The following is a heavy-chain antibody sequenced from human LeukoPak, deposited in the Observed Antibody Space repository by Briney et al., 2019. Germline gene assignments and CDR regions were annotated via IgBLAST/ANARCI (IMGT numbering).Heavy chain of an antibody. V-gene: IGHV3-33*08. CDR2: IWGDGSNQ. J-gene: IGHJ4*02. CDR1: GFTSIAYA. Sequence: GGSLRLSCVGSGFTSIAYALTWARQAPGKGLEWVAFIWGDGSNQYYADSVRGRFTISRDNSKNSLYLEMNSLRAEDTAVYYCAGDGIQSIDYWGQGTLVTVSS. D-gene: IGHD3-3*02. CDR3: AGDGIQSIDY.